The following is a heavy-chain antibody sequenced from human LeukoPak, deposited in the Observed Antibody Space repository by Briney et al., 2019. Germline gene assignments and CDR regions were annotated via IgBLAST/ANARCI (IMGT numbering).Heavy chain of an antibody. CDR2: IIPILGIA. Sequence: SVKVSCKASGGTFSSYAISCVRQAPGQGLEWMGRIIPILGIANYAQKFQGRVTITADKSTSTAYMELSSLRSEDTAVYYCARGQYQLLGMYNWFDPWGQGTLVTVSS. V-gene: IGHV1-69*04. J-gene: IGHJ5*02. CDR3: ARGQYQLLGMYNWFDP. CDR1: GGTFSSYA. D-gene: IGHD2-2*01.